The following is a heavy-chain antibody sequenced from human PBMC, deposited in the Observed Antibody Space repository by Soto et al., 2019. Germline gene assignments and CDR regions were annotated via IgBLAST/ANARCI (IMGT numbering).Heavy chain of an antibody. V-gene: IGHV4-31*03. D-gene: IGHD3-10*01. J-gene: IGHJ5*02. Sequence: SETLSLTCTVSGDSIRSGGYYWSWIRHHPWKGLEWIGYIYYTGNTYYNPSLKSRLTISLDTSKNQFSLNLRSVTAPHTAVYYCGRGITSQSSWFDPWGQGXLVTVYS. CDR3: GRGITSQSSWFDP. CDR2: IYYTGNT. CDR1: GDSIRSGGYY.